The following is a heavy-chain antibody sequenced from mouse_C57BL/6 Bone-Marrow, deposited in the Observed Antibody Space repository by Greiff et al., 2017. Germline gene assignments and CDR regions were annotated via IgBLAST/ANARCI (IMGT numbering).Heavy chain of an antibody. J-gene: IGHJ3*01. Sequence: QVQLKESGAELVRPGASVTLSCKASGYTFTDYEMHWVKQTPVHGLEWIGAIDPETGGTAYNQKFKGKAILTADKSSSTAYMELRSLTSEDSAVYYCTRGGYYRGGWFAYWGQGTLVTVSA. CDR2: IDPETGGT. CDR3: TRGGYYRGGWFAY. D-gene: IGHD2-12*01. CDR1: GYTFTDYE. V-gene: IGHV1-15*01.